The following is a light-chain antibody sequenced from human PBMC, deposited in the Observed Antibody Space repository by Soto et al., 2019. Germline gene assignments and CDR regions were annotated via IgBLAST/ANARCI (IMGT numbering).Light chain of an antibody. Sequence: QSALTQPASVSGSPGQSITLSCTGTTSDVGRYNYVSWYQQHPGKAPKLIIYDVSNRPSGVSNRFSGSESGNTACLTISGLLAEDEAEYYCNSYTSSSTYVFGTGTKLTVL. CDR1: TSDVGRYNY. V-gene: IGLV2-14*01. J-gene: IGLJ1*01. CDR2: DVS. CDR3: NSYTSSSTYV.